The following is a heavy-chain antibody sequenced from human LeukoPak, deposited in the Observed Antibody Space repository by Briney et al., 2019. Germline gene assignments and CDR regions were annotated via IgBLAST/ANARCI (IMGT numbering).Heavy chain of an antibody. CDR1: CFIFSDYY. V-gene: IGHV3-11*05. CDR3: ARDRGYCSGGRCYSNAFDL. Sequence: PGGSLRLSCAASCFIFSDYYMSWIRQAPGKGLEWISYISGSGTYTNYADSVKGRFTISRDNAKNSLYLQMNRLRAEDTAVYYCARDRGYCSGGRCYSNAFDLWGQGTMVTVSS. J-gene: IGHJ3*01. D-gene: IGHD2-15*01. CDR2: ISGSGTYT.